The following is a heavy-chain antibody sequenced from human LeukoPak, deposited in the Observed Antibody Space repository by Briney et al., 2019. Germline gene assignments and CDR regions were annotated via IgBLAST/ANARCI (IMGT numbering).Heavy chain of an antibody. Sequence: PGGSLRLSCAASGFXFSNYAMHWVRQAPGKGLEWVTVISYDGTNKYYADSVKGRFTISRDNSKNTLYLQMNSLRTEDTAVYYCASPTSSPRYRFGTGDVDHWGQGTLVTVSS. CDR1: GFXFSNYA. J-gene: IGHJ4*02. CDR2: ISYDGTNK. D-gene: IGHD3-10*01. V-gene: IGHV3-30-3*01. CDR3: ASPTSSPRYRFGTGDVDH.